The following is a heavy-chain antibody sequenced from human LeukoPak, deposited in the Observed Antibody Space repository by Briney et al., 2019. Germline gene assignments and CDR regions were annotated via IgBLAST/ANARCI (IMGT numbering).Heavy chain of an antibody. CDR3: AKGMVRGVIIGGMDV. CDR2: ISWNSGSI. Sequence: GGSLRLSCAASGFTFDDYAMHWVRQAPGKGLEWVSGISWNSGSIGYADSVKGRFTISRDNAKNSLYLQMNSLRAEDTALYYCAKGMVRGVIIGGMDVWGQGTTVTVSS. CDR1: GFTFDDYA. J-gene: IGHJ6*02. D-gene: IGHD3-10*01. V-gene: IGHV3-9*01.